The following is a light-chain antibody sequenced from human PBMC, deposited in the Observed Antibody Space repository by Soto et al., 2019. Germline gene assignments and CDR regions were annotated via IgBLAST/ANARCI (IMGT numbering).Light chain of an antibody. CDR1: QSVNSY. J-gene: IGKJ5*01. CDR3: QQRSNWPPLT. CDR2: GAS. V-gene: IGKV3-11*01. Sequence: EIVLTQSPATLSLSPGERATLSCRASQSVNSYLAWYQHKPGQAPRLLIYGASNRATGIPARFSGSGSGTDFTLTNSSLEPEDFAVYYCQQRSNWPPLTFGQGTRREIK.